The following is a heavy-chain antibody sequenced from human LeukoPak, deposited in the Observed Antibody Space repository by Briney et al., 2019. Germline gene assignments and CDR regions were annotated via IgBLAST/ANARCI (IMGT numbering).Heavy chain of an antibody. CDR1: GGTFSSYA. J-gene: IGHJ4*02. D-gene: IGHD1-26*01. CDR2: IIPIFGTA. V-gene: IGHV1-69*05. CDR3: ARLWELRIGDY. Sequence: SVNVSCKASGGTFSSYAISWVRQAPGQGLEWMGRIIPIFGTANYAQKFQGRVTITTDESTSTAYMELSSLRSEDTAVYYCARLWELRIGDYWGQGTLVTVSS.